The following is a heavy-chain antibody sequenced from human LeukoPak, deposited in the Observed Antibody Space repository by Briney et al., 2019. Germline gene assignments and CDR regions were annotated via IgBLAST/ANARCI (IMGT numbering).Heavy chain of an antibody. CDR2: IRDSGAT. J-gene: IGHJ5*01. D-gene: IGHD3-16*01. CDR1: GFTFSSYW. V-gene: IGHV3-66*03. CDR3: ARDRAVTQVWVEFDS. Sequence: TGGSLRLSCAASGFTFSSYWMHWVRQAPGKGLEWVSLIRDSGATFYADSVKGRFTISRDNSKNTIYLQMNRLRVEDTAVYFCARDRAVTQVWVEFDSWGQGTQVTVSS.